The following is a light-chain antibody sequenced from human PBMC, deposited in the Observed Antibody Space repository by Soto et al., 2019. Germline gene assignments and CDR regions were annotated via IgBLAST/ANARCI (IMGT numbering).Light chain of an antibody. J-gene: IGKJ5*01. V-gene: IGKV1-13*02. Sequence: AIQLTQSPSSLSASVGDRVTISCRASQDVRGALAWYQQKPGTAPKILIYDVSVLESGVPTRFSGSGSGTDFTLTITSLQPVDVATYYCQQFNSYPITFGQGTRLEIK. CDR1: QDVRGA. CDR2: DVS. CDR3: QQFNSYPIT.